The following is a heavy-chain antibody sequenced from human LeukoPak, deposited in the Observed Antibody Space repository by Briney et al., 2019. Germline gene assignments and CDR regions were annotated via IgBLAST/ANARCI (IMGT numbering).Heavy chain of an antibody. J-gene: IGHJ4*02. CDR2: ISYSGST. D-gene: IGHD3-10*01. CDR3: ARKRHDITNYHFDY. CDR1: SDSISSSNYY. V-gene: IGHV4-39*07. Sequence: SETLSLTCTVSSDSISSSNYYWGWIRQPPGKGLEWIAHISYSGSTYYNPSLKSRVTMSVDTSKNQFSLNLTSVTAADTAVYYCARKRHDITNYHFDYWGQGTLVTVSS.